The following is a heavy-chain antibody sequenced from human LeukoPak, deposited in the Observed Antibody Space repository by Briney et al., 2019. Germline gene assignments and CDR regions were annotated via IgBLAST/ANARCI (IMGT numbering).Heavy chain of an antibody. Sequence: PSETLSLTCTVSGGSISSYYWSWIRQPPGKGLEWIGYIYYSGSTYYNPSLKSRVTMSVDTSKNQFSLKLSSVTAVDTAVYYCARTPRAYDSSGYDYWGQGTLVTVSS. CDR1: GGSISSYY. CDR3: ARTPRAYDSSGYDY. V-gene: IGHV4-59*04. J-gene: IGHJ4*02. CDR2: IYYSGST. D-gene: IGHD3-22*01.